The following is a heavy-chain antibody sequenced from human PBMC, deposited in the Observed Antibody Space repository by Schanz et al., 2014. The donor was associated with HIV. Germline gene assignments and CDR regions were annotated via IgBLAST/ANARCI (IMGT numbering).Heavy chain of an antibody. Sequence: EVQLLESGGGLVQPGGSLRLSCAASGFTFSSYAMSWVRQAPGKGLEWVSAISGSSITYSADSVKGRFTISRDNSKNTLYLQMNSLRAEDTAVYYCALSRPSGYGGSWYFDLWGRGTQVTVSP. CDR2: ISGSSIT. J-gene: IGHJ2*01. V-gene: IGHV3-23*01. CDR1: GFTFSSYA. D-gene: IGHD2-15*01. CDR3: ALSRPSGYGGSWYFDL.